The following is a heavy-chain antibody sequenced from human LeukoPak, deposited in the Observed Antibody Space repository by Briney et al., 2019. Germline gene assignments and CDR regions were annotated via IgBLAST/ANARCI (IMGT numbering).Heavy chain of an antibody. V-gene: IGHV1-2*02. CDR3: ARDQTYYYDSSGYPYWFDP. D-gene: IGHD3-22*01. CDR1: GYTFTGYY. CDR2: INPNSGGT. J-gene: IGHJ5*02. Sequence: ASVKVSCKASGYTFTGYYMHWVRQAPGQGLEWMGWINPNSGGTNYAQKFQGRVTMTRDTSISTAYMELSRLRSDDTAVYYCARDQTYYYDSSGYPYWFDPWGQGTLVTVSS.